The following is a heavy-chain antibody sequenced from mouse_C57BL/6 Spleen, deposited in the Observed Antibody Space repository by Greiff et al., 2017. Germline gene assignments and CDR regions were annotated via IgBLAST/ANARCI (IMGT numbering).Heavy chain of an antibody. V-gene: IGHV1-20*01. D-gene: IGHD1-1*01. CDR3: ASYYGSSYEAIDY. J-gene: IGHJ4*01. CDR2: INPYNGDT. Sequence: EVQLQQSGPELVKPGDSVKISCKASGYSFTGYFMNWVMQSHGKSLEWIGRINPYNGDTFYNQKFKGKATLTVDKSSSTAHMELRSLTSEDSAVYYCASYYGSSYEAIDYWGQGTSVTVSS. CDR1: GYSFTGYF.